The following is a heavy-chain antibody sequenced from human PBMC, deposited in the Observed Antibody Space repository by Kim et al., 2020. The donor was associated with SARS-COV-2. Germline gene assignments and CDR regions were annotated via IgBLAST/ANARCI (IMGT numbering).Heavy chain of an antibody. Sequence: GGSLRLSCAASESTFSNLWMHWVRQVPGKGLEWVSRISADGRTTSYADAVKGRFTISRDNAKNTLYLQMNSLGVEDTAVYYCAGTSNTCCDYWGQGTLVTVSS. CDR3: AGTSNTCCDY. V-gene: IGHV3-74*01. J-gene: IGHJ4*02. D-gene: IGHD1-1*01. CDR2: ISADGRTT. CDR1: ESTFSNLW.